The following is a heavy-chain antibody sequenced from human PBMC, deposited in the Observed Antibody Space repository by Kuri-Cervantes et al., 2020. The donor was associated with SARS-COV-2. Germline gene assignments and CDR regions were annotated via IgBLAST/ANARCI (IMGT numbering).Heavy chain of an antibody. CDR2: IIPIFGTA. V-gene: IGHV1-69*13. CDR3: ARDRGPQGYYYDSSGYSQNAFDI. CDR1: GGTFSSYA. J-gene: IGHJ3*02. Sequence: ASVKVSCKASGGTFSSYAISWVRQAPGQGLEWMGGIIPIFGTANYAQKFQGRVTITADESTSTAYMELSSLRSEDTAVYYCARDRGPQGYYYDSSGYSQNAFDIWGQGTMVTVSS. D-gene: IGHD3-22*01.